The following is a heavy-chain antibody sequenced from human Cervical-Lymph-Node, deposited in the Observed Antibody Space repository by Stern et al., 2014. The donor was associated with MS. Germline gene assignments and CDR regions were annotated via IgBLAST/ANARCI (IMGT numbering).Heavy chain of an antibody. CDR3: AVHVDTAMVYFDY. CDR1: GYTFTSYD. CDR2: MNPNSGNT. V-gene: IGHV1-8*01. Sequence: VQLVESGAEVKKPGASVKVSCKASGYTFTSYDINWVRQATGQGLEWMGWMNPNSGNTGYAQKFQGRVTMTRNTSISTAYMELSSLRSEDTAVYYCAVHVDTAMVYFDYWGQGTLVTVSS. J-gene: IGHJ4*02. D-gene: IGHD5-18*01.